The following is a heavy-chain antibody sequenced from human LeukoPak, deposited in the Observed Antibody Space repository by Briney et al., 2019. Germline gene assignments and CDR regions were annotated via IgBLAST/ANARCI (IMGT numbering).Heavy chain of an antibody. Sequence: KPSETLSLTCTVSGGSISSSSYYWGWIRQPPGKGLEWIESIYYSGSTYYNPSLKSRVTISVDTSKNQFSLKLSSVTAADTAMYYCARDIGGPGYWGQGTLVTVSS. CDR2: IYYSGST. D-gene: IGHD3-16*01. CDR1: GGSISSSSYY. J-gene: IGHJ4*02. CDR3: ARDIGGPGY. V-gene: IGHV4-39*07.